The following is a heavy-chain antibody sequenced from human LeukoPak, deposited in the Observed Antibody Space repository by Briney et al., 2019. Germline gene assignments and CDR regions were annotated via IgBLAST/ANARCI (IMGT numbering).Heavy chain of an antibody. V-gene: IGHV1-8*01. CDR2: MNPNSGNT. CDR1: GYTFTSYD. Sequence: ASVKVSCKASGYTFTSYDINWVRQATGQGLEWMGWMNPNSGNTGYAQKFQGRVTMTRNTSISTAYMELSSLRSEDTAVYYCARDPLDQDWFDPWGQGTLVTVSS. D-gene: IGHD3-3*01. CDR3: ARDPLDQDWFDP. J-gene: IGHJ5*02.